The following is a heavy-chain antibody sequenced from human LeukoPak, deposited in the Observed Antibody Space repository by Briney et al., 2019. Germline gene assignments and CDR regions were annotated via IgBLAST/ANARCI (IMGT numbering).Heavy chain of an antibody. D-gene: IGHD5-24*01. CDR3: VEMATIRDY. J-gene: IGHJ4*02. CDR2: IYYSGST. Sequence: SETLSLTCTVSGGSISSSSYYWGWIRQPPGKGLEWIGSIYYSGSTYYNPSLKSRVTISVDTSKNQFSLKLSSVTAADTAVYYCVEMATIRDYWGQGTLVTVSS. CDR1: GGSISSSSYY. V-gene: IGHV4-39*01.